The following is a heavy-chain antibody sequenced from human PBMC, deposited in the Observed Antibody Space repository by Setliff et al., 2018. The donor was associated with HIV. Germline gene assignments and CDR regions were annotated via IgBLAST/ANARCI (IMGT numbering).Heavy chain of an antibody. CDR3: AKLPHSSAWYSPFYYFEY. J-gene: IGHJ4*02. V-gene: IGHV3-23*03. CDR2: IQSDGSRT. CDR1: GFIFSDSW. D-gene: IGHD6-19*01. Sequence: GGSLRLSCAASGFIFSDSWMDWVRQAPERGLEWVSVIQSDGSRTSYSDSVRGRFTISRDNSKNTLFLEMSSLSADDTAIYYCAKLPHSSAWYSPFYYFEYWGQGTLVTVSS.